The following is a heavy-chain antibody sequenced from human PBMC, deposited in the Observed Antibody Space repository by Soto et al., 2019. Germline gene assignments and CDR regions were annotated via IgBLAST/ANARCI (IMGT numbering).Heavy chain of an antibody. CDR1: GFTFSSYD. CDR2: ISSNGGTT. Sequence: EVQLAESGGGMVQPGGSLRLSCVASGFTFSSYDMHWVRQAPGKGLEYVSSISSNGGTTYYGNSVKGRFTISRDNSKNTLYLQMGSLRAEDMAVYYCGRRVSENYDYWGQGTLVTVSS. CDR3: GRRVSENYDY. V-gene: IGHV3-64*01. J-gene: IGHJ4*02. D-gene: IGHD1-7*01.